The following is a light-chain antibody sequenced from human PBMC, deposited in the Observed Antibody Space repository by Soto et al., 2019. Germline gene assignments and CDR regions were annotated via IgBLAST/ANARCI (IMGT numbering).Light chain of an antibody. CDR1: QSVRSTY. CDR2: GVS. J-gene: IGKJ5*01. V-gene: IGKV3-15*01. Sequence: EIVMTQSPVTLSVSPGERATVSRRSSQSVRSTYLAWYQQKPGQAPRLLIFGVSNRAAGIPARFSGSGSGTEFTLTISSLQSEDFAVYYCQQYSKWPITFGQGTRLEIK. CDR3: QQYSKWPIT.